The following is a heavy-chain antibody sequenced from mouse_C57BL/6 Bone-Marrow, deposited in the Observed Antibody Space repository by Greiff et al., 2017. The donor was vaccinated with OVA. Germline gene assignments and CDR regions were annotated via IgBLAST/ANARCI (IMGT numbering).Heavy chain of an antibody. D-gene: IGHD1-1*01. Sequence: EVQGVESGGDLVKPGGSLKLSCAASGFTFSSYGMSWVRQTPDKRLEWVATISSGGSYTYYPDSVKGRFTISRDNAKNTLYLQMSSLKSEDTAMYYCARHGDYGSFFDYWGRGTTLTVTS. J-gene: IGHJ2*01. CDR2: ISSGGSYT. CDR1: GFTFSSYG. CDR3: ARHGDYGSFFDY. V-gene: IGHV5-6*01.